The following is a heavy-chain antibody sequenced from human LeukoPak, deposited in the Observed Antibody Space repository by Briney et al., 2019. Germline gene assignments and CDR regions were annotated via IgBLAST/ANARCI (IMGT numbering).Heavy chain of an antibody. CDR3: ARHGRGVTVTEFDY. CDR1: GGSISSSSYY. CDR2: ICYCGST. J-gene: IGHJ4*02. V-gene: IGHV4-39*01. Sequence: SETLSLTCTVSGGSISSSSYYWGWIRQPPGKGLGWFGSICYCGSTYYNPSLKSRVTISVDTSKTEFSLKLSSVTAADTAVYYCARHGRGVTVTEFDYWGQGTLVTVSS. D-gene: IGHD4-17*01.